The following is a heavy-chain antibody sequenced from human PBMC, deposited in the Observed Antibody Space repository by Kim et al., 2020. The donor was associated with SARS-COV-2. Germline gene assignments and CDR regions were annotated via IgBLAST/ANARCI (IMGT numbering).Heavy chain of an antibody. V-gene: IGHV3-30*18. CDR3: AKDPVKYSGPTPVDY. Sequence: GGSLRLSCAASGFTFSSYGMHWVRQAPGKGLEWVAVISYDGSNKYYADSVKGRFTISRDNSKNTLYLQMNSLRAEDTAVYYCAKDPVKYSGPTPVDYWGQGTLVTVSS. D-gene: IGHD2-15*01. CDR1: GFTFSSYG. CDR2: ISYDGSNK. J-gene: IGHJ4*02.